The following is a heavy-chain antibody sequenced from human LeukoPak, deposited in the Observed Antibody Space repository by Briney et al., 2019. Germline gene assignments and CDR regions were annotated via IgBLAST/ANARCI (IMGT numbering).Heavy chain of an antibody. V-gene: IGHV3-23*01. D-gene: IGHD3-22*01. CDR1: GFTFSSYA. CDR3: AKGGYYYDSSGYYYGNY. CDR2: ISGSGGST. J-gene: IGHJ4*02. Sequence: GGSLRLSCAASGFTFSSYAMSWVRQAPGKGREWVSAISGSGGSTYYADSVKGRFTISRDNSKNTLYLQMNSLRAEDRAVYYCAKGGYYYDSSGYYYGNYWGQGTLVTVSS.